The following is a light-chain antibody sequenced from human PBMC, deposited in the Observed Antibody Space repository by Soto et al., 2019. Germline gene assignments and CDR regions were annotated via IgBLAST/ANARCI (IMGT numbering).Light chain of an antibody. J-gene: IGKJ1*01. CDR2: GTS. Sequence: IVLTQSPGTLCLSPGDRATLSCRASQSFSSHFLAWYQQKPGQAPRLLIHGTSSRATGIPDRFSGSGSGTEFTLTISSLQPDDFATYYCQQYDTYWTFGQGTTGDIK. V-gene: IGKV3-20*01. CDR3: QQYDTYWT. CDR1: QSFSSHF.